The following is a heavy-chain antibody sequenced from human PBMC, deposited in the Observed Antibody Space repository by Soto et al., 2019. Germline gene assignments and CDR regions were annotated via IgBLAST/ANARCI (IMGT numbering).Heavy chain of an antibody. D-gene: IGHD2-8*02. CDR3: AREGLVGDQYYFDY. J-gene: IGHJ4*02. V-gene: IGHV3-33*01. CDR2: IWYDGSNK. Sequence: GGSLRLSCAASGFTFSSYGMPWVRHVPGKGLEWVVVIWYDGSNKYYADSVKGRFTISRDNSKNTLYLQMNSLRAEDTAVYYCAREGLVGDQYYFDYWGQGT. CDR1: GFTFSSYG.